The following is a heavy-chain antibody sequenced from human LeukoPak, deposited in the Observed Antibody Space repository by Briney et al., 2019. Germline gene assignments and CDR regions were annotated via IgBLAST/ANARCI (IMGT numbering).Heavy chain of an antibody. V-gene: IGHV3-30-3*01. D-gene: IGHD3-10*01. Sequence: GGSLRLSRAASGFTFSSYAMHWVRQAPGKGLEWVAVISYDGSNKYYADSVKGRFTISRDNSKNTLYLQMNSLRAEDTAVYYCARDWILLWFGELWDWFDPWGQGTLVTVSS. CDR2: ISYDGSNK. CDR1: GFTFSSYA. CDR3: ARDWILLWFGELWDWFDP. J-gene: IGHJ5*02.